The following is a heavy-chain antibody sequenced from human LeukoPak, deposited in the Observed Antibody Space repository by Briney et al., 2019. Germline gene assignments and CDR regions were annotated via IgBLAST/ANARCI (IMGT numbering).Heavy chain of an antibody. D-gene: IGHD3-22*01. CDR1: GCTFTSYD. Sequence: ASVKVSCKASGCTFTSYDINWVRQATGQGLEWMGWMNPNSGNTGYAQKFQGRVTMTRNTSISTAYMELSSLRSEDTAVYYCARGSVADYYDSSGKPDYWGQGTLVTVSS. CDR3: ARGSVADYYDSSGKPDY. J-gene: IGHJ4*02. CDR2: MNPNSGNT. V-gene: IGHV1-8*01.